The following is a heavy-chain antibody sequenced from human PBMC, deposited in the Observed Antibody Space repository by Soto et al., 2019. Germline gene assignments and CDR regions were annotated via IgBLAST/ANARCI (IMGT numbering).Heavy chain of an antibody. CDR1: VYTFTSYA. CDR2: INAGNGNT. Sequence: ASVKVSCKASVYTFTSYAMHWVRQAPGQRLEWMGWINAGNGNTKYSQKFQGRVTITRDTSASTAYMELSSLRSEDTAVYYCAGEQWLVSCMDVWGQGTTVTVSS. J-gene: IGHJ6*02. CDR3: AGEQWLVSCMDV. D-gene: IGHD6-19*01. V-gene: IGHV1-3*01.